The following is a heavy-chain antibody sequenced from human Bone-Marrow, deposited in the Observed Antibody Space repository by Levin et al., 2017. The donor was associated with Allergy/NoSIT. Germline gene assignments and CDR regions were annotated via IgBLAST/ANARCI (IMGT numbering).Heavy chain of an antibody. CDR1: GGTFSSYA. CDR3: ARYSSSWYPAFDI. V-gene: IGHV1-69*06. Sequence: SVKVSCKASGGTFSSYAISWVRQAPGQGLEWMGGIIPIFGTANYAQKFQGRVTITADKSTSTAYMELSSLRSEDTAVYYCARYSSSWYPAFDIWGQGTMVTVSS. J-gene: IGHJ3*02. D-gene: IGHD6-13*01. CDR2: IIPIFGTA.